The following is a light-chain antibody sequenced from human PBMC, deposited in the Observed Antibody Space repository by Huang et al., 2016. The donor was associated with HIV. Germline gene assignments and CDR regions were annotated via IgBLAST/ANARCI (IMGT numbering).Light chain of an antibody. CDR3: QHYDSLPYT. V-gene: IGKV1-33*01. CDR2: DAS. Sequence: DIQMTQSPSSLAASVGDRVTITCQASQDITKFLNWYQQKPGQPPKLLMYDASTLETGVQSRFSGSGSGTHFSFTISSLQPEDFAIYYCQHYDSLPYTFGQGTKLEIK. J-gene: IGKJ2*01. CDR1: QDITKF.